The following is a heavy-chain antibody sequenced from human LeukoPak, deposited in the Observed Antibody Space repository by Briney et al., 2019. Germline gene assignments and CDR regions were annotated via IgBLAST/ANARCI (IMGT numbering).Heavy chain of an antibody. V-gene: IGHV4-59*11. CDR2: ISHIGST. CDR1: GDSITGHY. Sequence: SETLSLTCSVSGDSITGHYLTWIRQPPGDGLEWIGYISHIGSTNYNPSLKSRVTISVDTSKNQFSLKLTSVTAADTALYYCARDRISINALDMWGQGTMVTVSS. D-gene: IGHD1-14*01. J-gene: IGHJ3*02. CDR3: ARDRISINALDM.